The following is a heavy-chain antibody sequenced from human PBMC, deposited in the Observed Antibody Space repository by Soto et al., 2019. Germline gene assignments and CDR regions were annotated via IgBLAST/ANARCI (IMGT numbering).Heavy chain of an antibody. Sequence: SVKVSWKTAGGTFSSYAISWVRQAPGQGLEWMGGIIPIFGTANYAQKFQGRVTITADESTSTAYMELSSLRSEDTAVYYCARGTVNYYGPSNYYYGMDVWG. V-gene: IGHV1-69*13. CDR2: IIPIFGTA. D-gene: IGHD3-10*01. CDR1: GGTFSSYA. J-gene: IGHJ6*04. CDR3: ARGTVNYYGPSNYYYGMDV.